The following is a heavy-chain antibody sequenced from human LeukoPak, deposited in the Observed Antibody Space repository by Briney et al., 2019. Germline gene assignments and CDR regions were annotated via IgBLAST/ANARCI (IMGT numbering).Heavy chain of an antibody. CDR1: GFTFSSYS. D-gene: IGHD4-17*01. Sequence: PGGSLRLSCAASGFTFSSYSMNWVRQAPGKGLEWVSSISSSSSYIYYADSVKSRFTISRDNSKNTLYLQMNSLRAEDTAVYYCAKSPTTVTSVLDYWGQGTLVTVSS. J-gene: IGHJ4*02. CDR3: AKSPTTVTSVLDY. CDR2: ISSSSSYI. V-gene: IGHV3-21*04.